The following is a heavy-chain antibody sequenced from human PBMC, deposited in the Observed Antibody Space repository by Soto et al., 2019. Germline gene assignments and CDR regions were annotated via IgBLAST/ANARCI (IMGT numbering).Heavy chain of an antibody. CDR1: GFTFSSYA. V-gene: IGHV3-64*01. CDR2: ISSNGGST. J-gene: IGHJ3*02. Sequence: GGSLRLSCAASGFTFSSYAMHWVRQAPGKGLEYVSAISSNGGSTYYANSVKGRFTISRDNSKNTLYLQMGSLRAEDMAVYYCARDSSGYYSAFDIWGQGTMVTVSS. D-gene: IGHD3-22*01. CDR3: ARDSSGYYSAFDI.